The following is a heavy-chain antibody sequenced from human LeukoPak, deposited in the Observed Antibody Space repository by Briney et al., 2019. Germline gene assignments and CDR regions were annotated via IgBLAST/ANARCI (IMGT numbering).Heavy chain of an antibody. CDR1: GFIFSNYA. CDR2: ISGSDTST. J-gene: IGHJ4*02. CDR3: AKHLWRDLLWFGEGYYFGY. V-gene: IGHV3-23*01. D-gene: IGHD3-10*01. Sequence: GGSLRLSCATSGFIFSNYAMSWVRQAPGKGLEWVSVISGSDTSTYYADSVQGRFSISRDNSKNTLYLQMNSLRAEDTAVYYCAKHLWRDLLWFGEGYYFGYWGQGTLVTVSS.